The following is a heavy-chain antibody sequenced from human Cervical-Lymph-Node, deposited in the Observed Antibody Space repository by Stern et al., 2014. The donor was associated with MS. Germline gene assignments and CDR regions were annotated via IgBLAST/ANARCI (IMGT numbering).Heavy chain of an antibody. CDR3: ARRGGGWDYDYYGMDV. V-gene: IGHV3-11*01. CDR2: ISGSMSTI. D-gene: IGHD6-19*01. CDR1: GSTFGVYY. J-gene: IGHJ6*02. Sequence: VHLVEAGGGLVQPGGSLTLSCAASGSTFGVYYMTWVRQAPGKGLEWGSCISGSMSTIRYADSVKGRFTISRDNAKKSLYLQMNSLRAEDTAVYYCARRGGGWDYDYYGMDVWGQGTTVTVSS.